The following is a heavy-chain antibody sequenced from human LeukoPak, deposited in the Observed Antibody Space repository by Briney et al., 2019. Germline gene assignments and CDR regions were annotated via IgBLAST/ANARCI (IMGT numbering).Heavy chain of an antibody. Sequence: GGSLRLSCAASGFTFDDYGMSWVRQAPGKGLEWVSGINWNGGSTGYADSVKGRFIISRDNSKNTLHLQMNSLRAEDTAIYYCAKDRFTGYWGQGTLVTVSS. J-gene: IGHJ4*02. V-gene: IGHV3-20*04. CDR2: INWNGGST. CDR3: AKDRFTGY. D-gene: IGHD1-14*01. CDR1: GFTFDDYG.